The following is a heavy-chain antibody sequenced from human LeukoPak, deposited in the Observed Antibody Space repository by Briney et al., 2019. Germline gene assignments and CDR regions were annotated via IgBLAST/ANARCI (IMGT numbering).Heavy chain of an antibody. Sequence: GGSLRLPCAVSGFTFSSYEMNWVRQAPGKGLEWVSYISSSGSTIYYADSVKGRFTVSRDNSKNTLYLQINSLRDEDTAVYYCAKDDAWLQYNDWGQGTLVTVSS. J-gene: IGHJ4*02. CDR2: ISSSGSTI. D-gene: IGHD5-24*01. CDR1: GFTFSSYE. CDR3: AKDDAWLQYND. V-gene: IGHV3-48*03.